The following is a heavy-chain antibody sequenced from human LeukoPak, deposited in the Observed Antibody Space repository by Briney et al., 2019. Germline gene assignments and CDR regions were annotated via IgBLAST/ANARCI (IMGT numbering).Heavy chain of an antibody. J-gene: IGHJ6*02. V-gene: IGHV3-53*01. CDR2: IYSGGST. Sequence: PGGSLRLSCAASGFTVSSNYMSWVRQAPGKGLEWVSVIYSGGSTYYADSVKGRFTISRDNSKNTLYLQMNSLRAEDTAVYYCARDPRYCSGGSCYYYYYGMDVWGQGATVTVSS. CDR3: ARDPRYCSGGSCYYYYYGMDV. D-gene: IGHD2-15*01. CDR1: GFTVSSNY.